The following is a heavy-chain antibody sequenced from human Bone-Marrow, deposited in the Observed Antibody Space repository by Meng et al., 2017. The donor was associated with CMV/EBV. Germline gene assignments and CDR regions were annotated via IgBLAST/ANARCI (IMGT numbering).Heavy chain of an antibody. CDR1: GFTFSSYG. Sequence: GGSLRLSCAASGFTFSSYGMHWVRQAPGKGLEWVAFIRYDGSNKYYADSVKGRFTISRDDSKNTLYLQMNSLRAEDTAVYYCAREWGLADYIISYYYYGMDVWGQGTTVTVYS. V-gene: IGHV3-30*02. J-gene: IGHJ6*02. CDR2: IRYDGSNK. D-gene: IGHD4-11*01. CDR3: AREWGLADYIISYYYYGMDV.